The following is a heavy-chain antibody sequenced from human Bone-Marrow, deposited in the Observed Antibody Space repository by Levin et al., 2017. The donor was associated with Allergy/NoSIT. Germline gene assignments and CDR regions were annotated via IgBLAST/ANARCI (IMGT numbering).Heavy chain of an antibody. D-gene: IGHD4-23*01. CDR3: ARHKDYGGNGYYYYGMDV. Sequence: AGGTLRLSCAASGFTFTDYAIHWIRQAPGRGLEWVSGVSWNSGTIGYADSVKGRFTISRDNAKNSLYLQMNSLRTEDTDLYFCARHKDYGGNGYYYYGMDVWGQGTTVTVSS. CDR1: GFTFTDYA. CDR2: VSWNSGTI. V-gene: IGHV3-9*01. J-gene: IGHJ6*02.